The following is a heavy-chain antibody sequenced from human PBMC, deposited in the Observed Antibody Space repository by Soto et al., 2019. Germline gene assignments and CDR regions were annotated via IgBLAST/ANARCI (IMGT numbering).Heavy chain of an antibody. CDR1: GGTFSSYA. Sequence: SVKVSCKXSGGTFSSYAISWVRQAPGQGLEWMGGIIPIFGTANYAQKFQGRVTITADESTSTAYMELSSLRSEDTAVYYCARALRQNYYYYGMDVWGQGTTVTVSS. CDR2: IIPIFGTA. CDR3: ARALRQNYYYYGMDV. V-gene: IGHV1-69*13. J-gene: IGHJ6*02.